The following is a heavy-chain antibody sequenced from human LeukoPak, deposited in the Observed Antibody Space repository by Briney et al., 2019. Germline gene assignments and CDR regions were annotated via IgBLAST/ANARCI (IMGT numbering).Heavy chain of an antibody. V-gene: IGHV3-30*02. CDR1: GFIFSDYG. CDR3: AKLLYNWIDETSY. D-gene: IGHD1-20*01. CDR2: IRYDGSDE. Sequence: PGGSLRLSCAASGFIFSDYGMYWVRQAPGKGLEWVAFIRYDGSDEDYADSVKGRFTISRDNSKNTLYLRMNSLRAEDTAVYYCAKLLYNWIDETSYWGQGTLLIVSS. J-gene: IGHJ4*02.